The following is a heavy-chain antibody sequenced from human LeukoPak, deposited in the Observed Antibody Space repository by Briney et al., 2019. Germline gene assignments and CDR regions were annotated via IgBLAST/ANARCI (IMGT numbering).Heavy chain of an antibody. CDR3: ARDARVVIDY. CDR1: GFTFSSYW. D-gene: IGHD2-15*01. Sequence: GGSLRLSCAASGFTFSSYWMSWVRQAPGKGLEWVADMNLNGGEKYYVDSVKGRFTISRDNAKNSLYLLMNSLRAEDTAVYYCARDARVVIDYWGQGTLVTVSS. CDR2: MNLNGGEK. V-gene: IGHV3-7*01. J-gene: IGHJ4*02.